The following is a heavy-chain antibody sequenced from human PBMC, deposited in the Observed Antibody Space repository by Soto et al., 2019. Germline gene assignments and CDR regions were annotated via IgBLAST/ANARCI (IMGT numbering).Heavy chain of an antibody. J-gene: IGHJ6*02. Sequence: QVQLVQSGAEVKKPGSSVKVSCKASGGTFSSYAISWVRQAPGQGLEWMGGIIPIFGTANYAQKFQGRVTINADKTTNTAYMELKSRRSEDTAVYYGASPTRELLPRARDYYYRMDVWGQGSTVTVAS. V-gene: IGHV1-69*06. CDR3: ASPTRELLPRARDYYYRMDV. CDR2: IIPIFGTA. CDR1: GGTFSSYA. D-gene: IGHD3-10*01.